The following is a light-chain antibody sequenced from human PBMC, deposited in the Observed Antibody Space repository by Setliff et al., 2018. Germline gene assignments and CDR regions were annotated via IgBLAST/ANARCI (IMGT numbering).Light chain of an antibody. CDR3: CSYAGSYTSLYV. CDR2: DVS. J-gene: IGLJ1*01. CDR1: SSDVGGYNY. V-gene: IGLV2-11*01. Sequence: QSALTQPASVSGPPGQSITISCTGTSSDVGGYNYVSWYQQHPGKAPKLMIYDVSKRPSGVPDRFSGSKSGNTASLTISGLQAEDEADYYCCSYAGSYTSLYVFGTGTKVTVL.